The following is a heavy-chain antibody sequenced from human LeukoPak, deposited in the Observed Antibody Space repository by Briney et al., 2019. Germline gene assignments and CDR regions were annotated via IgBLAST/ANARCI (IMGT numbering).Heavy chain of an antibody. CDR1: GYTFTGYY. D-gene: IGHD6-13*01. J-gene: IGHJ4*02. Sequence: ASVKVSCKASGYTFTGYYMHWVRQAPGQGLEWMGWINPNSGGTNYAQKFQGRATMTRDTSISTAYMELSRLRSDDTAVYYCARRIAAAGMYYFDYWGQGTLVTVSS. V-gene: IGHV1-2*02. CDR2: INPNSGGT. CDR3: ARRIAAAGMYYFDY.